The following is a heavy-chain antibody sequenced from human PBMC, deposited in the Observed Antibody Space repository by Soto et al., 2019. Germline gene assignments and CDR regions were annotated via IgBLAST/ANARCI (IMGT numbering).Heavy chain of an antibody. Sequence: PSETLSLTCAVYGGSFSVYYWSWIRQHPGKGLEWIGEINHSGSTNYNSSLKSRVTISADTSKNQFSLKLSSVTAADTAVYYCAREAAGSDVWSIYYPWFDPWGQGTLVTVSS. CDR3: AREAAGSDVWSIYYPWFDP. CDR2: INHSGST. J-gene: IGHJ5*02. V-gene: IGHV4-34*01. CDR1: GGSFSVYY. D-gene: IGHD3-3*01.